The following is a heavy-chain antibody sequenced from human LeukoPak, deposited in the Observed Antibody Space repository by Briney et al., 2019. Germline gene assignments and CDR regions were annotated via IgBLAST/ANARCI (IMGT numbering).Heavy chain of an antibody. Sequence: GGSLRLSCAASGFTFSSYSMNWVRQAPGKGLEWVATITRDGNEKYYVDSVKGRFTISRDNSKNTLYLQMNSLRAEDTAVYYCARDADRYCSGGSCLSSLSQWGQGTLVTVSS. CDR3: ARDADRYCSGGSCLSSLSQ. CDR2: ITRDGNEK. J-gene: IGHJ4*02. V-gene: IGHV3-7*01. CDR1: GFTFSSYS. D-gene: IGHD2-15*01.